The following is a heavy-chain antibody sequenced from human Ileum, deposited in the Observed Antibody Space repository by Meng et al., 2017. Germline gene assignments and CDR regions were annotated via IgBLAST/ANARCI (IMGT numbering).Heavy chain of an antibody. V-gene: IGHV4-59*08. CDR2: IYYKGST. CDR1: GGSSSSYY. CDR3: ARREYDSRGYYFDY. J-gene: IGHJ4*02. D-gene: IGHD3-22*01. Sequence: QVQLQDSGPVLVKPSATLSLTCTFSGGSSSSYYWSWIRQPPGKGLEWIGYIYYKGSTNYNPSLKSRLTMSVDTSKNQFSLKLSSVTAADTAVYYCARREYDSRGYYFDYWGQGTLVTVSS.